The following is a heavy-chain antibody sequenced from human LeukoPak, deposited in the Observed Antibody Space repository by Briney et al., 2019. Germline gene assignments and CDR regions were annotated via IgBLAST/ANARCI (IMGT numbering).Heavy chain of an antibody. J-gene: IGHJ3*01. V-gene: IGHV5-51*07. CDR2: IYPGDSDT. CDR3: ATEMGSGWRMSCDV. CDR1: VYSFISYW. D-gene: IGHD5-24*01. Sequence: GESLMISCQASVYSFISYWIGWVHQMPGKGLEWMGIIYPGDSDTKYSPSFQGQVTFSADKVSNTAYLQWSNLKSSDTAMYYCATEMGSGWRMSCDVWGQGTMVTVSS.